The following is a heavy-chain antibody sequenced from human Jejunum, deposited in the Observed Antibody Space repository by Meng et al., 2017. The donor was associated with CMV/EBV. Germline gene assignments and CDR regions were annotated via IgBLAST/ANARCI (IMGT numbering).Heavy chain of an antibody. CDR3: ARGDVYFDY. CDR2: INSDGSRT. CDR1: GFTFSDSW. Sequence: SCVASGFTFSDSWMHWVRQAPGKGLVWVSRINSDGSRTDYADSVKGRFTISRDNSKNTLYLQMNSLRAEDTAVYYCARGDVYFDYWGQGTLVTVSS. J-gene: IGHJ4*02. V-gene: IGHV3-74*01.